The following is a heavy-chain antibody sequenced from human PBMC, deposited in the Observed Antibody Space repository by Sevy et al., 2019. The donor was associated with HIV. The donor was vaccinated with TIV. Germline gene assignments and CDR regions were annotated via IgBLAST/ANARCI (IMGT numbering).Heavy chain of an antibody. CDR1: GYSFPNYW. CDR2: IYPGDFDT. CDR3: ARQSTRRVDY. V-gene: IGHV5-51*01. J-gene: IGHJ4*02. D-gene: IGHD6-6*01. Sequence: GESLKISCKVSGYSFPNYWIGWVRQMPGRGLEWMGIIYPGDFDTRYSPSFQGQVTISADKAISTAYLQWSSLKASDTAMYYCARQSTRRVDYWGQRTLVTVSS.